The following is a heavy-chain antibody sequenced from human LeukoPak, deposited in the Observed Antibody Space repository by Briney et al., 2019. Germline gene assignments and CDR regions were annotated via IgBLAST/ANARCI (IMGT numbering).Heavy chain of an antibody. Sequence: PGGSLRLSCAASGFTVSSNYMSWVRQAPGKGLEWVSVIYGGGSTYYADSVKGRFTISRDNSKNTLYLQMNSLRAEDTAVYYCASMYSSSSGYYFDYWGQGTLVTVSS. V-gene: IGHV3-53*01. CDR2: IYGGGST. D-gene: IGHD6-6*01. CDR3: ASMYSSSSGYYFDY. CDR1: GFTVSSNY. J-gene: IGHJ4*02.